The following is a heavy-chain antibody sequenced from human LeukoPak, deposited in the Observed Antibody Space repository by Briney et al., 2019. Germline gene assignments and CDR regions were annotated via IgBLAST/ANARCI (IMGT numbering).Heavy chain of an antibody. V-gene: IGHV3-49*04. J-gene: IGHJ4*02. Sequence: PGRSLRLSCATPGFNFEDYAMNWVRQAPGKGLEWLGLITSKAYGGTTDLAASVKGRFSISRDESKPIAYLQMNSLEIEDTGVYYCTREVERGGSYWEGDSWGQGTLVTVSS. CDR2: ITSKAYGGTT. CDR1: GFNFEDYA. D-gene: IGHD1-26*01. CDR3: TREVERGGSYWEGDS.